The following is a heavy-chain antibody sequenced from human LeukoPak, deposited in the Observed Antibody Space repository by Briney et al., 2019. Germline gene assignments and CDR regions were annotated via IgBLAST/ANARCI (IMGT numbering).Heavy chain of an antibody. D-gene: IGHD4-23*01. CDR2: IDWDDDK. CDR1: GCSLFTPGVP. CDR3: SRTYHFANSVFDY. Sequence: ELAPTLIHPTHPLTQTCTFYGCSLFTPGVPINWPRQPPEKALQWLALIDWDDDKFYTTYLKTRLTISQDISANQLVLTMTNRYPVVSSSSYGSRTYHFANSVFDYWGQGTVVTVSS. V-gene: IGHV2-70*04. J-gene: IGHJ4*01.